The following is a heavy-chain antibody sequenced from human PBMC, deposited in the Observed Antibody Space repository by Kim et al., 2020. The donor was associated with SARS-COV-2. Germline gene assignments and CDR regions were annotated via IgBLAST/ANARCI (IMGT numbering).Heavy chain of an antibody. D-gene: IGHD3-9*01. J-gene: IGHJ3*02. CDR3: AKDRYFDWFIRGGDDAFEI. V-gene: IGHV3-9*01. CDR1: GFTFDDYA. CDR2: ISWNSGSI. Sequence: GGSLRLSCAASGFTFDDYAMHWVRQAPGKGLEWVSGISWNSGSIGYADSVKGRFTISRDNAKNSLYLQMNSLRAEDTALYYCAKDRYFDWFIRGGDDAFEIWGQGTMVTVSS.